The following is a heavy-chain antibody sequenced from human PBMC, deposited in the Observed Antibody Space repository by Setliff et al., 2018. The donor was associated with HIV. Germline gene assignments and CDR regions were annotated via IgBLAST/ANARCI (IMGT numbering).Heavy chain of an antibody. CDR3: ARDRPPSTVDMLGAFDR. Sequence: SETLSLTCTVSRGSIRRYYWSWIRQPPGKGLEWIGYIYYTGTTKYNPSLKSRVTMSVDTSKNQLSLKLSSLTAADTAVYYCARDRPPSTVDMLGAFDRWGQGTMVTVSS. J-gene: IGHJ3*02. V-gene: IGHV4-59*01. CDR1: RGSIRRYY. CDR2: IYYTGTT. D-gene: IGHD4-17*01.